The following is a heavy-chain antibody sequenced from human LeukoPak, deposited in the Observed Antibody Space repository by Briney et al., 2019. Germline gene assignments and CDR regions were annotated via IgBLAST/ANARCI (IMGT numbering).Heavy chain of an antibody. CDR3: VRGSGAYYDY. CDR1: GFTFSSYV. CDR2: IWYDGSNR. J-gene: IGHJ4*02. V-gene: IGHV3-33*01. D-gene: IGHD1-26*01. Sequence: GGSLRLSCAASGFTFSSYVIHWVRQAPGKGLEWVALIWYDGSNRYYADSVKGRFTISRDNSKNMLYLQMNSLRAEDTAVYHCVRGSGAYYDYWGQGALVTVTS.